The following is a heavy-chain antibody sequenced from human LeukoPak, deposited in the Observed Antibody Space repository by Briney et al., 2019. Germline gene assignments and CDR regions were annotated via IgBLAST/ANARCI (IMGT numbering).Heavy chain of an antibody. J-gene: IGHJ6*03. V-gene: IGHV3-7*01. D-gene: IGHD3-10*02. Sequence: GGSLRLSCAASEFTFFTYSMSWVRQAPGKGPEWVANIKQDGSEKYYVDSVKGRFTISRDNAKNSLYLQMNSLRAEDTAVYYCARAGRKSRGVDLVRKKETGYYYYMDVWGKGTTVTVSS. CDR3: ARAGRKSRGVDLVRKKETGYYYYMDV. CDR1: EFTFFTYS. CDR2: IKQDGSEK.